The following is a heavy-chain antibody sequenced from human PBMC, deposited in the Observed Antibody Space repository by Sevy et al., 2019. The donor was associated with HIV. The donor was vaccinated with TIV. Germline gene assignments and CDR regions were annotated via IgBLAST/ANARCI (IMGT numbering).Heavy chain of an antibody. CDR2: IYYNGHI. V-gene: IGHV4-59*08. CDR1: GGSITSLY. D-gene: IGHD1-26*01. J-gene: IGHJ4*02. CDR3: AGENAWGRGYS. Sequence: SETLSLTCTVSGGSITSLYWNWIRQPPEKGLEWIASIYYNGHINYNPSLKSRVTLSLYTSKNQTSLRLSSVTAADTAMYYCAGENAWGRGYSWGQGTLVTVSS.